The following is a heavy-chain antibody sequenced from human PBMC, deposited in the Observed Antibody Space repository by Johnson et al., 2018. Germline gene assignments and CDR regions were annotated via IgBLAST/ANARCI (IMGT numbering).Heavy chain of an antibody. CDR2: ISYDGSER. D-gene: IGHD3/OR15-3a*01. J-gene: IGHJ3*02. V-gene: IGHV3-30*18. CDR1: GFTFTRTG. CDR3: AKDVKDWAPDGFGI. Sequence: QVQLVESGGGVVQPGRSLRLSCAASGFTFTRTGMNWVRQAPGKGLEWVAFISYDGSERHDVDSVKGRFTISQDVSKNTVYLQMNSLIPEDTAVYYCAKDVKDWAPDGFGIWGQGTTAFVSS.